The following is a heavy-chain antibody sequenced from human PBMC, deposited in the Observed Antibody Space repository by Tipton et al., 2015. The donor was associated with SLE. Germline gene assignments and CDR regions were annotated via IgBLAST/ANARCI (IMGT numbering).Heavy chain of an antibody. CDR2: INPTGGST. CDR3: ARDRSRGYMDI. CDR1: GYTFTSNG. Sequence: QSGAEVKKPGDSVKVSCKTSGYTFTSNGISWVRQAPGQGLEWMGIINPTGGSTTYAQRFQDRVTMTRDTSTTTVYMHLSGLISNDTAVYYCARDRSRGYMDIWGKGTTVTVSS. J-gene: IGHJ6*03. D-gene: IGHD5-24*01. V-gene: IGHV1-46*01.